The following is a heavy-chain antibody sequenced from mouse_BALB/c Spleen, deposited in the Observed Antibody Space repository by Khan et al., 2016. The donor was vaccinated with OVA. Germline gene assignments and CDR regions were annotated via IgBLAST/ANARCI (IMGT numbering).Heavy chain of an antibody. J-gene: IGHJ1*01. CDR2: ISSGGTYT. CDR1: GFTFSSYT. Sequence: EVELVESGGGLVKPGGSLKLSCAASGFTFSSYTMSWVRQTPEKRLEWVATISSGGTYTYYPERVKCRFTSARDDAKNTLHLQMRRLKSEDTAMYYCTRVGNDAHWYFDVWGAGTTVTVSS. V-gene: IGHV5-6-4*01. CDR3: TRVGNDAHWYFDV. D-gene: IGHD2-2*01.